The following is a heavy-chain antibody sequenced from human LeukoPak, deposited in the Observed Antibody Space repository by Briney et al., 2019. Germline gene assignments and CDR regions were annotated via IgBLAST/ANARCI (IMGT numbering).Heavy chain of an antibody. V-gene: IGHV4-59*01. J-gene: IGHJ6*04. D-gene: IGHD6-19*01. CDR3: ARGEQWLPRGVGYV. CDR1: GGSFSGYY. Sequence: PSETLTLTCAVYGGSFSGYYWRWIRQPPGKGLEWIGYIYYSGSTNYNPSLKSRVTISVDTSKNQYSLKLSSVAAADTAVYYCARGEQWLPRGVGYVWGKGTTVTVSS. CDR2: IYYSGST.